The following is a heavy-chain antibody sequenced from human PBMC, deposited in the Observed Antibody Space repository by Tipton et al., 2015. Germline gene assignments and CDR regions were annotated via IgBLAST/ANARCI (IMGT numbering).Heavy chain of an antibody. CDR1: GASISSITYY. D-gene: IGHD3-22*01. CDR2: IYNTGSV. Sequence: TLSLTCTVSGASISSITYYWAWIRQHPVRGLEWIGYIYNTGSVYYNPSLQSRLSISIDTSKDQFSLTLNSVTAADTAVYYCARGDSGNYYDSTGDYFPNWFDPWGQGTLVTVSS. V-gene: IGHV4-31*03. J-gene: IGHJ5*02. CDR3: ARGDSGNYYDSTGDYFPNWFDP.